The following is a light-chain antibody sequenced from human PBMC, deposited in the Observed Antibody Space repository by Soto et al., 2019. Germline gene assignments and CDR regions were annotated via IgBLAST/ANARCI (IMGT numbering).Light chain of an antibody. J-gene: IGKJ4*01. CDR2: DAS. CDR1: QSVSSY. CDR3: QQRSNWPFT. Sequence: EIVLTQSPATLSLSPGERATLSCRASQSVSSYLAWYQQKPGQAPRLLIYDASNRATGIPARFSGSGSGTDFTLTISSLAPEDFAVYYCQQRSNWPFTFGGGTKVAIK. V-gene: IGKV3-11*01.